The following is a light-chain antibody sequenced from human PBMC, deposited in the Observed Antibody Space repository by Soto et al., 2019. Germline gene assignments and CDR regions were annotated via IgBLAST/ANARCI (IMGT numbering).Light chain of an antibody. CDR2: STS. CDR1: QSVSSN. CDR3: QQYNKWPPIT. J-gene: IGKJ5*01. V-gene: IGKV3-15*01. Sequence: SPDTLSMSPGEGTTLSCRASQSVSSNLAWYQQKPGQAPRLLIHSTSTRATGIPARFSGSGSGTEFTLTISSLQSEDFAVYYCQQYNKWPPITFGQETRLEIK.